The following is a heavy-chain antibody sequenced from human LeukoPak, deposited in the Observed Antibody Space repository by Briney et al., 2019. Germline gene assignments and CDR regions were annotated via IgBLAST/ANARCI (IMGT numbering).Heavy chain of an antibody. J-gene: IGHJ4*02. CDR3: ARTQTYYDFWSGPSDPYFDY. D-gene: IGHD3-3*01. Sequence: GGSLRLSCAASGFTFSSYWMSWVRQAPGKGLEWVANIKQDGSEKYYVDSVKGRFNISRDNAKNSLYLQMNSLRAEDTAVYYCARTQTYYDFWSGPSDPYFDYWGQGTLVTVSS. V-gene: IGHV3-7*01. CDR2: IKQDGSEK. CDR1: GFTFSSYW.